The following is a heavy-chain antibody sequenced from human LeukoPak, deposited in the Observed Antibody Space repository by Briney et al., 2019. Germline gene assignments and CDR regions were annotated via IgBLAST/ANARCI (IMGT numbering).Heavy chain of an antibody. CDR3: ACLSDLLRYFGYRGGFDI. V-gene: IGHV4-34*08. Sequence: SGTLSLTCAVYGWTFSGYYWNWIRQPPGKGLEWVGDINHSGSTNYNPALKNGLTTLVDTSKNQISLKLRSVTAADADVYDCACLSDLLRYFGYRGGFDIWGQGTMVTVSS. D-gene: IGHD3-9*01. CDR1: GWTFSGYY. CDR2: INHSGST. J-gene: IGHJ3*02.